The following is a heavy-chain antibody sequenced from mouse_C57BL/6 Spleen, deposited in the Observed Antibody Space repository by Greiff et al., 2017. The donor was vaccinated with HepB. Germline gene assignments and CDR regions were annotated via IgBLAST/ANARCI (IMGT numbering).Heavy chain of an antibody. CDR3: TSHCYGSSYMDY. CDR2: IDPEDGET. V-gene: IGHV14-2*01. J-gene: IGHJ4*01. D-gene: IGHD1-1*01. Sequence: EVQLQQSGAELVKPGASVKLSCTASGFNIKDYYMHWVKQRPEQGLEWIGRIDPEDGETKYAPKFQGKATITADTSSNTAYLQLSSLTSEDSAVYYGTSHCYGSSYMDYWGQGTSVTVSS. CDR1: GFNIKDYY.